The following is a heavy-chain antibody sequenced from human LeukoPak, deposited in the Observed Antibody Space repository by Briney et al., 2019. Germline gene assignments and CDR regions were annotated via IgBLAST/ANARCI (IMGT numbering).Heavy chain of an antibody. D-gene: IGHD6-6*01. J-gene: IGHJ6*02. CDR3: ARDSSIAARRVYYYYGMYV. Sequence: GGPLRLSCAASGFTFSSYSMNWVRQAPGKGLEWVSYINSSSSYKNYADSVKGRFTISRDNAKNSLYPQMNSLRAEDTAVYYCARDSSIAARRVYYYYGMYVWGQGTTVTVS. V-gene: IGHV3-21*05. CDR1: GFTFSSYS. CDR2: INSSSSYK.